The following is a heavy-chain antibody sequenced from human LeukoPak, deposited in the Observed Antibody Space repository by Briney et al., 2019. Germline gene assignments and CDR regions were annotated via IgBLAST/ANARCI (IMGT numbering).Heavy chain of an antibody. D-gene: IGHD3-22*01. CDR2: ISGSGGST. J-gene: IGHJ4*02. V-gene: IGHV3-23*01. Sequence: GGSLRLSCAASGFTFSSYAMSWVHQAPGKGLEWVSAISGSGGSTYYADSVKGRFTISRDNSKNTLYLQMNSLRAEDTAVYYCAKDSTYPSMIAAGQDYWGQGTLVTVSS. CDR1: GFTFSSYA. CDR3: AKDSTYPSMIAAGQDY.